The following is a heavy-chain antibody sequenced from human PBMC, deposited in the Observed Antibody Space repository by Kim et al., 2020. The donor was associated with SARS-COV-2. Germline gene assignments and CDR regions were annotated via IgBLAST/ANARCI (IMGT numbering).Heavy chain of an antibody. D-gene: IGHD3-10*01. CDR3: SRNYYGSGSYQYGLDV. J-gene: IGHJ6*02. Sequence: SETLSLTCTASGGSISSYYWSWIRQPPGKGLEWIGYIYYLGSINYNPSPKSRVTTSLDTSKNQFSLKLSTVTAADTAVYYCSRNYYGSGSYQYGLDVWG. CDR2: IYYLGSI. CDR1: GGSISSYY. V-gene: IGHV4-59*01.